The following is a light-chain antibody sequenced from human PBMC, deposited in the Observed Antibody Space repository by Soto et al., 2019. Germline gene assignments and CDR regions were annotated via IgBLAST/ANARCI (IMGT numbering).Light chain of an antibody. CDR1: GSDVGGYNY. V-gene: IGLV2-11*01. J-gene: IGLJ2*01. CDR2: DVT. CDR3: CSYAGSNTLL. Sequence: QSALTQPRSVSGSPGQSVTISCTGTGSDVGGYNYVSWYQQHPGKAPKLMIYDVTKRPSGVPDRFSGSKSGSMASLTISGLQAEDEADYYCCSYAGSNTLLFGGGTKLTVL.